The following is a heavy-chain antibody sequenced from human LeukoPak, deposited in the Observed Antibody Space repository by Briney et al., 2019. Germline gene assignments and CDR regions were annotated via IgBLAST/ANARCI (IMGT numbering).Heavy chain of an antibody. CDR3: VRDRLTGYYFDY. D-gene: IGHD3-16*01. J-gene: IGHJ4*02. Sequence: GGSLRLSCAASGFTFSSYVMSWVRQAPGKGLEWVSVISGSGGSTYYADSVKGRFTISSDNSKNTLYLQMKSVTAEDTAVYYCVRDRLTGYYFDYWGQGTLVTVSS. CDR2: ISGSGGST. CDR1: GFTFSSYV. V-gene: IGHV3-23*01.